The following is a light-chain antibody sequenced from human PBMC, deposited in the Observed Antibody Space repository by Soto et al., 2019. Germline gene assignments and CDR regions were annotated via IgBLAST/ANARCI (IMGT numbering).Light chain of an antibody. J-gene: IGKJ5*01. Sequence: DVVMTQSPSSLPVTLGQPASISCRASQSLVSCYAYTFFNWCQQRPGQTPRRLIYKVSNLHTGVPARFSGSGSGSDFTLNISSLQAEDVAVYYCLQVERCPTTFGRGTRV. CDR3: LQVERCPTT. CDR2: KVS. CDR1: QSLVSCYAYTF. V-gene: IGKV2-30*01.